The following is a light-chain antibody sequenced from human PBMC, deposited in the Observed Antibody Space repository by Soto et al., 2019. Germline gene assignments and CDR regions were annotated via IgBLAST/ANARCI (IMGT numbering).Light chain of an antibody. V-gene: IGKV3-15*01. CDR1: QSVTTN. CDR3: QQYNNWPFS. CDR2: DVS. J-gene: IGKJ5*01. Sequence: VMSQSPPTLSVSPGERATLSCRAGQSVTTNFAWYQQKSGQSPRLLIYDVSISATGVPARFSGTGSETDFTLTISGLQSEDSAVYFCQQYNNWPFSFGQGTRLEIK.